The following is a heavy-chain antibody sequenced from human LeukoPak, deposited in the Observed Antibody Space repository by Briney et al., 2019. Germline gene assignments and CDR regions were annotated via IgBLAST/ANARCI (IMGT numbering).Heavy chain of an antibody. CDR3: ARDTRPPYYYDSSGYSIDY. CDR1: GFTFSSYS. Sequence: GGSLRLSCAASGFTFSSYSMNWVRQAPGKGLEWVSSISSSSSYIYYADSVKGRFTISRDNAKNSLYLQMNSLRAEDTAVYYCARDTRPPYYYDSSGYSIDYWGQGTLVTVSS. V-gene: IGHV3-21*01. CDR2: ISSSSSYI. J-gene: IGHJ4*02. D-gene: IGHD3-22*01.